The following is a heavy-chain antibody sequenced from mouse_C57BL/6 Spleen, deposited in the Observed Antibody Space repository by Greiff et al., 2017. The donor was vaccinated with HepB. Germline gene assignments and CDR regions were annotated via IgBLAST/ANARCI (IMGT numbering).Heavy chain of an antibody. D-gene: IGHD2-5*01. CDR2: INPNNGGT. V-gene: IGHV1-26*01. J-gene: IGHJ1*03. Sequence: VQLQQSGPELVKPGASVKISCKASGYTFTDYYMNWVKQSHGKSLEWIGDINPNNGGTSYNQKFKGKATLTVDKSSSTAYMELRSLTSEDSAVYYCARTSNSYWYFDVWGTGTTVTVSS. CDR1: GYTFTDYY. CDR3: ARTSNSYWYFDV.